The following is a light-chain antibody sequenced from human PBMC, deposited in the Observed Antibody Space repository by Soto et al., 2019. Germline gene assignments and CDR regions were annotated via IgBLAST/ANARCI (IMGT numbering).Light chain of an antibody. CDR2: GVT. V-gene: IGLV2-14*01. CDR3: SSYTTAFFYV. CDR1: SSDIGAFNY. Sequence: QSVLTQPASVSGSPGQSITISCTGSSSDIGAFNYVAWYQQHPGKAPKLIIHGVTNRPPGVSSRFSGSKSDYTASLTISGLQAEDEADYYCSSYTTAFFYVFGTGTKVTVL. J-gene: IGLJ1*01.